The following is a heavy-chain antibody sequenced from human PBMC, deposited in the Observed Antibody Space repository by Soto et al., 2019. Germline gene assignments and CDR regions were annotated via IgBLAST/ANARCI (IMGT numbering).Heavy chain of an antibody. CDR1: GFTFSSDW. Sequence: EVQLVESGGGLVQPGGSLRLSCAASGFTFSSDWMHWVRQAAGKGLVWVSRINMDGSSTNYADSVKGRFTITRDNAKTTLYLKMNSLRAEDTAVYYCARGPRGVYGNDYWGQGALVTVSS. CDR3: ARGPRGVYGNDY. D-gene: IGHD2-8*02. J-gene: IGHJ4*02. CDR2: INMDGSST. V-gene: IGHV3-74*01.